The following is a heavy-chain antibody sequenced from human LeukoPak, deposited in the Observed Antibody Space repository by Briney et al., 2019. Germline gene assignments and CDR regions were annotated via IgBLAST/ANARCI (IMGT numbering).Heavy chain of an antibody. CDR1: GFTVSSNY. CDR2: IYSGGST. V-gene: IGHV3-53*01. J-gene: IGHJ6*03. CDR3: ARDRRGVAVAGTLDYYYYMDV. Sequence: GGSLRLSCAAFGFTVSSNYMSWVRQAPGKGLEWVSVIYSGGSTYYADSVKGRFTISRDNSKNTLYLQMNSLRAEDTAVYYCARDRRGVAVAGTLDYYYYMDVWGKGTTVTISS. D-gene: IGHD6-19*01.